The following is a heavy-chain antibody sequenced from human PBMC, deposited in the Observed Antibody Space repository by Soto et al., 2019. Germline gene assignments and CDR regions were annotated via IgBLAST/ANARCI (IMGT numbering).Heavy chain of an antibody. D-gene: IGHD2-21*02. J-gene: IGHJ3*02. Sequence: SQILSCASSGFPVSSNYMSWVRQAPGKGLEWVSVIYSGGSTYYADSVKGRFTISRDNSKNTLYLQMNSLRAEDTAVYYCARDFTARYAFDIWGQGTMVTVS. CDR2: IYSGGST. CDR1: GFPVSSNY. CDR3: ARDFTARYAFDI. V-gene: IGHV3-53*01.